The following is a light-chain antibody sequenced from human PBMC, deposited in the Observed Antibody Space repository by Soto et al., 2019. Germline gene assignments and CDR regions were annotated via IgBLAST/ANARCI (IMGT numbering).Light chain of an antibody. J-gene: IGKJ1*01. CDR1: QGISSY. CDR3: QQSYSSPRT. CDR2: AAS. Sequence: IQLTQSPSSLSASVGDRVTITCRASQGISSYLAWYQQKPGKAPKLLIYAASSLQSGVPSRFSGSGYGTDFTLTITSLQSEDFAIYYCQQSYSSPRTFGQGTKVDI. V-gene: IGKV1-39*01.